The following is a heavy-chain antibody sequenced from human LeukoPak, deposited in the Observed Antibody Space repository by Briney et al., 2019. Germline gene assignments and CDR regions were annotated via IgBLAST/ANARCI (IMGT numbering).Heavy chain of an antibody. Sequence: SETLSLTCTVSGASISSYYWTWIRQPAGKGLEWIGRIYTSGSTNYNPSLKSRVTISVDTSKNQFSLKLSSVTAADTAVYYCARVQQLGENWFDPWGQGTLVTVSS. CDR2: IYTSGST. V-gene: IGHV4-4*07. CDR3: ARVQQLGENWFDP. D-gene: IGHD6-13*01. CDR1: GASISSYY. J-gene: IGHJ5*02.